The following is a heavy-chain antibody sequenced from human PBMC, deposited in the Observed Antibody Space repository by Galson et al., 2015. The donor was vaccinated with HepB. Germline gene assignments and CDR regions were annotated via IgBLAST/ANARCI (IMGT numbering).Heavy chain of an antibody. CDR2: ISSSGYTI. Sequence: SLRLSCAASGFTFSDYYMNWIRQAPGKGLEWPSYISSSGYTIYYADSVKGRFTISRDNAKNSLYLQMDSLRAEDTAVYNCARAGGYNWNYFDYWGQGTLVTVSS. V-gene: IGHV3-11*01. J-gene: IGHJ4*02. CDR3: ARAGGYNWNYFDY. D-gene: IGHD1-20*01. CDR1: GFTFSDYY.